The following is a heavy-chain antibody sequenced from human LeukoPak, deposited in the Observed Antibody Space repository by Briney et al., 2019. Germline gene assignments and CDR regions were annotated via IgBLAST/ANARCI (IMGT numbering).Heavy chain of an antibody. CDR1: GFTFSSYA. CDR2: ISGSGGST. V-gene: IGHV3-23*01. CDR3: AKGPYSGSLHLDY. Sequence: TGGSLRLSCAASGFTFSSYAMSWVRQAPGKGLEWVSAISGSGGSTYYADSVKGRFTISRDNSKNTLYLQMNSLRAEDTAVYYCAKGPYSGSLHLDYWGQGTLVTVSS. D-gene: IGHD1-26*01. J-gene: IGHJ4*02.